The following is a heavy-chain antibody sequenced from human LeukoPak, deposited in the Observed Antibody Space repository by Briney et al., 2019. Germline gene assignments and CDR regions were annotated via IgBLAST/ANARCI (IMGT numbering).Heavy chain of an antibody. CDR2: INHSGST. CDR3: ARGASYYYGSGSYFVY. CDR1: GGSFSGYY. J-gene: IGHJ4*02. D-gene: IGHD3-10*01. Sequence: SETLSLTCAVYGGSFSGYYWSWIRQPPGKGLEWIGEINHSGSTNYNPSLKSRVTISVDTSKNQFSLKPSSVTAADTAVYYCARGASYYYGSGSYFVYWGQGTLVTVSS. V-gene: IGHV4-34*01.